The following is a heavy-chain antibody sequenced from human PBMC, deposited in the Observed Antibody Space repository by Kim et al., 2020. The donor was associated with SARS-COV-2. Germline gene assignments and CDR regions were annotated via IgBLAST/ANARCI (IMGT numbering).Heavy chain of an antibody. J-gene: IGHJ4*02. D-gene: IGHD4-4*01. CDR3: VKSRGAQIGVTKIGFDY. Sequence: EGRFTISRDSSKNTLYLQMSSLGAEDTAVYYCVKSRGAQIGVTKIGFDYWGQGTRVTVSS. V-gene: IGHV3-64D*06.